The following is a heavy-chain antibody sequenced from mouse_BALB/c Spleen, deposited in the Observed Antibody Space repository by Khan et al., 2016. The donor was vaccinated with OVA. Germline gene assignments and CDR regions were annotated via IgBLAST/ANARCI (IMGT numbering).Heavy chain of an antibody. CDR3: ARGERYDPAWFVY. J-gene: IGHJ3*01. D-gene: IGHD2-14*01. CDR1: GYTFISYC. V-gene: IGHV1-87*01. Sequence: QVQLQQSGTELARPGASVKLSCTASGYTFISYCMQWVKQRPGQGLAWIGTIYPGDGGPRYTQKFKGQATMTADKSSSTAYMQLSNLASEDSAVSYYARGERYDPAWFVYWGQGTRVTVSA. CDR2: IYPGDGGP.